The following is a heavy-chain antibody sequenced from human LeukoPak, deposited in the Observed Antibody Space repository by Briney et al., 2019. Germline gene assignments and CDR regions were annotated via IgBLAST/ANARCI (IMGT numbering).Heavy chain of an antibody. D-gene: IGHD3-3*01. CDR3: ARVTPKNYDFWSGYPDAFDI. CDR1: GFTFDDYG. J-gene: IGHJ3*02. V-gene: IGHV3-20*01. Sequence: GGSLRLSCVVSGFTFDDYGMSWVRQAPGKGLEWVSGINWNGRSTGYADSVKGRFTISRDNAKNSLYLQMNSLRAEDTALYHCARVTPKNYDFWSGYPDAFDIWGQGTMVTVSS. CDR2: INWNGRST.